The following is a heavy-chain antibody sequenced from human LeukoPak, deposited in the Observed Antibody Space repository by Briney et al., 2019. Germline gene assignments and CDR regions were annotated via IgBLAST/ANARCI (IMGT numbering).Heavy chain of an antibody. V-gene: IGHV3-23*01. CDR3: SKAPRVAALFDS. J-gene: IGHJ4*02. D-gene: IGHD2-15*01. Sequence: PGGSLRLSCAASGFTFSSYAMSWVRQAPGKGLEWVSAISGSGGSTYYADSVKGRFTISRDISKNTLYLQMNSLRAEDTAVYYCSKAPRVAALFDSWGQGTLVTVSS. CDR2: ISGSGGST. CDR1: GFTFSSYA.